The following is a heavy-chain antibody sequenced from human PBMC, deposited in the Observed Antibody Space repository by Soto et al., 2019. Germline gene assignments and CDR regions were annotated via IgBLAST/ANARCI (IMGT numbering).Heavy chain of an antibody. CDR2: IKSWSDGGTT. D-gene: IGHD1-1*01. Sequence: EGQLVESGGGLVEPGETLRLACAASGFTFKNAWMSWVRQAPGKGLEWVGRIKSWSDGGTTDYGAPVQGRFSISRADAINTRSLQMYSLSTEDTAVYYCTTGTTVAKYYFDFWCQGTLVTVSS. CDR1: GFTFKNAW. J-gene: IGHJ4*02. CDR3: TTGTTVAKYYFDF. V-gene: IGHV3-15*01.